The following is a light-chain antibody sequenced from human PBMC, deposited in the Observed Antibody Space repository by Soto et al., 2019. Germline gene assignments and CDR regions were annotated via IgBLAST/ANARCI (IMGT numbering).Light chain of an antibody. Sequence: QSVLTQPASVSGSLGPSITISCTGTSSDFGCYNYVYWYQQHPGKAPKLMIYDVSNRPSGVSNRCSGSKSGNTASLTISGLQAEDEADYYCSSYTSSSTLGVVFGGGTQLTVL. CDR1: SSDFGCYNY. J-gene: IGLJ2*01. CDR3: SSYTSSSTLGVV. CDR2: DVS. V-gene: IGLV2-14*01.